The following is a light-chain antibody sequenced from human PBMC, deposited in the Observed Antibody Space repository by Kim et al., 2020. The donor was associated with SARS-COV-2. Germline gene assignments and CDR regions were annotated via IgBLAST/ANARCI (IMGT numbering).Light chain of an antibody. V-gene: IGKV3-20*01. CDR1: QSVTSNY. Sequence: EIVLTQSPGTLSLSPGERATLSCRASQSVTSNYLAWYQQKPGQAPRLLIFGASGRATGIPDRFSGSGSGTDFTLTISRLEPEDFVVYYCQQYATAPLTFGQGTKVDIK. CDR3: QQYATAPLT. J-gene: IGKJ1*01. CDR2: GAS.